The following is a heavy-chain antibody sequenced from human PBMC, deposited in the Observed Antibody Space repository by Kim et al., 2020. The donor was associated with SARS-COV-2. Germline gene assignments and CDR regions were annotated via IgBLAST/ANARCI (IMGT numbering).Heavy chain of an antibody. CDR1: GFTFDDYA. Sequence: GGSLRLSCAASGFTFDDYAMHWVRQAPGKGLEWVSGISWNSGSIGYADSVKGRFTISRDNAKNSLYLQMNSLRAEDTALYYCAKPGAMGASYFDYWGQGTLVTVSS. V-gene: IGHV3-9*01. D-gene: IGHD5-18*01. CDR2: ISWNSGSI. CDR3: AKPGAMGASYFDY. J-gene: IGHJ4*02.